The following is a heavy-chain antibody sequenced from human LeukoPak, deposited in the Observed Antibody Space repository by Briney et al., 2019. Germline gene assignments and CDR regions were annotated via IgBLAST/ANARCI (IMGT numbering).Heavy chain of an antibody. CDR3: ARFERGRDAFDI. CDR1: GGSISSSSYY. J-gene: IGHJ3*02. CDR2: IYYSGST. Sequence: PSETLSLTCTVSGGSISSSSYYWGWIRQPPGKGLEWIGSIYYSGSTYYNPSLKSRVTISVDTSKNQFSLKLSSVTAADTAVYYCARFERGRDAFDIWGQGTMVTVSS. V-gene: IGHV4-39*01. D-gene: IGHD3-16*01.